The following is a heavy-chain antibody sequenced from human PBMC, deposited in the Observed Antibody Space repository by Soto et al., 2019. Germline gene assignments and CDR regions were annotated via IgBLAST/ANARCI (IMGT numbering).Heavy chain of an antibody. D-gene: IGHD1-26*01. CDR1: GFTFSSYA. CDR2: ISAGGSSA. CDR3: AKVYYSGTFPGAFDI. J-gene: IGHJ3*02. Sequence: SLRLSCAVSGFTFSSYAINWVRQAPGKGLEWVSGISAGGSSAFYADSVKGRFTISRDNAMNTLYLHMNSLRAEDTAVYYCAKVYYSGTFPGAFDIWGQGTMVTVSS. V-gene: IGHV3-23*01.